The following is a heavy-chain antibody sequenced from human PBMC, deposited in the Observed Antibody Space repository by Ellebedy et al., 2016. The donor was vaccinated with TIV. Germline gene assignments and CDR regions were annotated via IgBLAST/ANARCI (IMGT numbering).Heavy chain of an antibody. D-gene: IGHD3-10*01. J-gene: IGHJ4*02. CDR2: INPSGGST. CDR3: ARGKLLWFGELFHFDY. Sequence: ASVKVSCKASGYTFTSYYMHWVRQAPGQGLEWMGIINPSGGSTSYAQKFQGRVTMTRDTSTSTVYMELSSLRSKDTAVYYCARGKLLWFGELFHFDYWGQGTLVTVSS. CDR1: GYTFTSYY. V-gene: IGHV1-46*01.